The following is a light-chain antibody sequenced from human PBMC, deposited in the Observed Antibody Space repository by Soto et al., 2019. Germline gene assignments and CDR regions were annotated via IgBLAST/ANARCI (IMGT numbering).Light chain of an antibody. CDR3: QQRSNWPPN. V-gene: IGKV3-11*01. CDR2: DAS. Sequence: EIVLTQSPATLSVSPGDRANLSCRASHSVISYLAWYQQKPGQAPRLLIYDASNRATGIPARFSGSGSGTDFTLTISSLEPEDFAVYYCQQRSNWPPNFGGGTKGDIK. CDR1: HSVISY. J-gene: IGKJ4*01.